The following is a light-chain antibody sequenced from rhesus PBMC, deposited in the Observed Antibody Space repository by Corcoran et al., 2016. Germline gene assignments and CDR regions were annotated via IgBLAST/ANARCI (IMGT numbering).Light chain of an antibody. V-gene: IGKV3S9*01. CDR3: QPYIDWPYS. Sequence: EIVMTQSPATLSLSPGERATLSCRASQSVGRYVAWYQQKPDQAPRLLIYATTNRATGTPDRFSGSGSGTDFTLTISSLEPKDFAVYYCQPYIDWPYSFGQGTKVEIK. CDR2: ATT. J-gene: IGKJ2*01. CDR1: QSVGRY.